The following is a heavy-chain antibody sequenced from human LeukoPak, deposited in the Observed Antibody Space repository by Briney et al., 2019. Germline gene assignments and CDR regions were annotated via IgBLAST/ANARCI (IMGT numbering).Heavy chain of an antibody. CDR2: ISGSGDKT. J-gene: IGHJ4*02. D-gene: IGHD2-8*01. Sequence: PGGSLRLSCAASGFTFSSYAMSWVRQAPGKGLEWVSAISGSGDKTYYADSVKGRFTVSRDNSKNTLYLQMNSLRVEDTAVYYCAKDRMVYGYWGQGTLVAVSS. V-gene: IGHV3-23*01. CDR1: GFTFSSYA. CDR3: AKDRMVYGY.